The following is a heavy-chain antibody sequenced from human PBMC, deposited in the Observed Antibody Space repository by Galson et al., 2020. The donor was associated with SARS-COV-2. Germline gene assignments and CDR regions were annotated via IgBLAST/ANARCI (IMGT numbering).Heavy chain of an antibody. D-gene: IGHD3-9*01. CDR3: ARDQGVDYDILTGYYPNTPHYYGMDV. Sequence: GESLKISCAASGVTFSIYWLSWVRQAPGKGLERVANIKQDGSEKFYVDSVKGRFTIPRDNAKNSLYLQMISLRAEDTAVYYCARDQGVDYDILTGYYPNTPHYYGMDVWGQGTTVTVSS. V-gene: IGHV3-7*01. CDR2: IKQDGSEK. J-gene: IGHJ6*02. CDR1: GVTFSIYW.